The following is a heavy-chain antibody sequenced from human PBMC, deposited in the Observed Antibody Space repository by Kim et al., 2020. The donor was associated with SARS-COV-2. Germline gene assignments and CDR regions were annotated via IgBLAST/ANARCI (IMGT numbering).Heavy chain of an antibody. CDR1: GYTFTSYG. CDR3: ARAPFYYYYGMDV. CDR2: ISAYNGNT. V-gene: IGHV1-18*01. J-gene: IGHJ6*02. Sequence: ASVKVSCKASGYTFTSYGISWVRQAPGQGLEWMGWISAYNGNTNYAQKLQGRVTMTTDTSTSTAYMELRSLRSDDTAVYYCARAPFYYYYGMDVWGQGTTVTVSS.